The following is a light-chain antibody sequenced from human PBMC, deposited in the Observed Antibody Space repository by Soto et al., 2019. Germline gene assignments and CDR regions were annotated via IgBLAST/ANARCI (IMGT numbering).Light chain of an antibody. CDR1: QTISSSS. V-gene: IGKV3-20*01. CDR2: GAS. J-gene: IGKJ5*01. CDR3: QQYGSSST. Sequence: IVLTQSPGTLSLSPGERATLSCRASQTISSSSLAWYQQKGGQAPRLLIYGASSRATGIPDRFSGSGSGTDFTLTISRVEPDDFAVYYCQQYGSSSTFGQGTRLEIK.